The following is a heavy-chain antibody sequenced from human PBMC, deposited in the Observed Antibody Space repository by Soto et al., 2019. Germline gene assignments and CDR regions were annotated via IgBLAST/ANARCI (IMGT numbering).Heavy chain of an antibody. J-gene: IGHJ6*02. CDR2: IVVGSGNT. D-gene: IGHD3-22*01. Sequence: QMQLVQSGPEVKKPGTSVKVSCKASGFTFTSSAVQWVRQARGQRLEWIGWIVVGSGNTNYAQKFQERVTITRDMSRSTAYMELSSLRSEDTAVYYCAADRSSGYYPSYYYYGMDVWGQGTTVTVSS. V-gene: IGHV1-58*01. CDR3: AADRSSGYYPSYYYYGMDV. CDR1: GFTFTSSA.